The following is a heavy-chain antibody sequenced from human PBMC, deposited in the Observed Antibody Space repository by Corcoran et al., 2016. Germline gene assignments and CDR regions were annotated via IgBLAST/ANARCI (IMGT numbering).Heavy chain of an antibody. J-gene: IGHJ3*02. D-gene: IGHD3-22*01. V-gene: IGHV5-51*01. Sequence: EVQLVQSGAEVKKPGESLEISCKGSGYSFTSYWIGWVRQMPGKGLGGMGIIYPGDSYTRYSPSFQGQVTISADKSISTADLQWSSLKASGTAMYYCASGESPASYDSSRYDGFDIWGQGTMVTVSS. CDR1: GYSFTSYW. CDR3: ASGESPASYDSSRYDGFDI. CDR2: IYPGDSYT.